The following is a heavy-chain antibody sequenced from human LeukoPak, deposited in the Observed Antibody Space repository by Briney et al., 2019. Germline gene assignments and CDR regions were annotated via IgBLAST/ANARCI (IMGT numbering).Heavy chain of an antibody. V-gene: IGHV4-59*01. D-gene: IGHD6-19*01. CDR2: IYYCGST. Sequence: SETLSLTCTVSGGSISSYYWSWIRQPPGKGLEWVGYIYYCGSTNYTSSLKSLVTISVDTSNNQFSLKLSSVTAADTAVYYFARDSSGWYKGQAFDIWGQGTMVTVSS. J-gene: IGHJ3*02. CDR3: ARDSSGWYKGQAFDI. CDR1: GGSISSYY.